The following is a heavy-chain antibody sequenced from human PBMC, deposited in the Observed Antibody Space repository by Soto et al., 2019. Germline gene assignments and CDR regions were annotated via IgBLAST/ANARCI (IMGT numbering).Heavy chain of an antibody. D-gene: IGHD4-17*01. J-gene: IGHJ6*02. CDR1: GGSISSGGYY. CDR2: IYYSGST. V-gene: IGHV4-31*02. Sequence: SETLSLTXTVSGGSISSGGYYWSWIRQHPGKGLEWIGYIYYSGSTYYNPSLKSRVTISVDTSKNQFSLKLSSVTAADTAVYYCAREAPPTAYYYGMDVWGQGTTVTVSS. CDR3: AREAPPTAYYYGMDV.